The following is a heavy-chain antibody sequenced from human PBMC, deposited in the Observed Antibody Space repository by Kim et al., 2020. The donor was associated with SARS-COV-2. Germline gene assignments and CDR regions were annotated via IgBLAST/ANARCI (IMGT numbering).Heavy chain of an antibody. CDR2: ISSSGSTI. V-gene: IGHV3-11*01. Sequence: GGSLRLSCAASGFTFSDYYMSWIRQAPGKGLEWVSYISSSGSTIYYADSVKGRFAISRHNAKNSLYLQMNSLRAEDTAVYYCARESYYYYYGMDVWGQGTTVTVSS. CDR3: ARESYYYYYGMDV. J-gene: IGHJ6*02. CDR1: GFTFSDYY.